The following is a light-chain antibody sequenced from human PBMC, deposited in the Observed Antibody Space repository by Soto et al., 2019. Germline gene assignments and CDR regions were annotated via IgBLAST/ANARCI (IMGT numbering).Light chain of an antibody. Sequence: QSVLTQPPSVSAAPGQTVTISCSGSSSNIGNNYVSWYQQLPGTAPKLLIYDNNKRPSGIPVRFSGSKSGTSATLGITGLQTGDEADYYCGTWDSSLSTGVFGGGTKLTVL. CDR3: GTWDSSLSTGV. CDR2: DNN. V-gene: IGLV1-51*01. CDR1: SSNIGNNY. J-gene: IGLJ2*01.